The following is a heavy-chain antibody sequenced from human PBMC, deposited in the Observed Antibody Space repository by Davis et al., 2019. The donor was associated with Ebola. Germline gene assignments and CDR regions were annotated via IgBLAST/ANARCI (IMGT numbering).Heavy chain of an antibody. Sequence: ASVKVSCKASGYTFTDYYIHWVRQVPGQGLEWMGWISPKSGGGNYAPKFQGRVTMTTDTSISTAYMDLSSLTSDDTAVFYCARELHGGEFNYWGQGTLVTVSS. CDR2: ISPKSGGG. CDR3: ARELHGGEFNY. J-gene: IGHJ4*02. D-gene: IGHD3-16*01. V-gene: IGHV1-2*02. CDR1: GYTFTDYY.